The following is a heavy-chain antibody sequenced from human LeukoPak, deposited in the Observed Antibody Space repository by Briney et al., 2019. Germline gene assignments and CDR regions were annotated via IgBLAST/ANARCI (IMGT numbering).Heavy chain of an antibody. CDR3: ARDRIAVADPPNWFDP. CDR2: IYHSGST. Sequence: SETLSLTCTVSGYSISSGYYWGWIRQPPGKGLEWIGSIYHSGSTYYNPSLKSRVTISVDTSKNQFSLKLSSVTAADTAVYYCARDRIAVADPPNWFDPWGQGTLVTVSS. J-gene: IGHJ5*02. CDR1: GYSISSGYY. D-gene: IGHD6-19*01. V-gene: IGHV4-38-2*02.